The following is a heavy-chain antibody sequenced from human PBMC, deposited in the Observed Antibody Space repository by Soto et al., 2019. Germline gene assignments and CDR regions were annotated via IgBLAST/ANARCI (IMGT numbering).Heavy chain of an antibody. CDR1: GYSFTNYW. J-gene: IGHJ4*02. CDR3: ARHFYDYLDY. V-gene: IGHV5-51*01. CDR2: IYPGDSDA. Sequence: PRESLKLSCKASGYSFTNYWIGWVRQMPGKGLEWVGIIYPGDSDARYSPSFQGQVTISVDKSINTAYLQWSSLKASDTAMYYCARHFYDYLDYWGRGTLVTAPQ. D-gene: IGHD3-16*01.